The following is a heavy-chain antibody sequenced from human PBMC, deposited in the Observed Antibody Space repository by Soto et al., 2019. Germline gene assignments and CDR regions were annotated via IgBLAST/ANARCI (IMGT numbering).Heavy chain of an antibody. CDR2: INDRSNYI. J-gene: IGHJ4*02. V-gene: IGHV3-21*06. Sequence: GGSLRLSCAASGFSFSKYSMNWVRQAPGKGLEWVSSINDRSNYIYYADSVKGRFTISRDNAINSLYLQMNSLRPDDTAVYYCANFPSCSSSPCLDYRGRGTLVTVSS. CDR1: GFSFSKYS. CDR3: ANFPSCSSSPCLDY. D-gene: IGHD2-15*01.